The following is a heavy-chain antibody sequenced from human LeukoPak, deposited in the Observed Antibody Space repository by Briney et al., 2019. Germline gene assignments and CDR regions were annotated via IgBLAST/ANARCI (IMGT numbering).Heavy chain of an antibody. CDR3: AKDGHYCTATSCFSSWLDP. J-gene: IGHJ5*01. Sequence: AESVKGRFTISRDNTKKTLYLQMRSLRPEDTAFYYCAKDGHYCTATSCFSSWLDPWGQGTLVTVSS. V-gene: IGHV3-43*01. D-gene: IGHD2-15*01.